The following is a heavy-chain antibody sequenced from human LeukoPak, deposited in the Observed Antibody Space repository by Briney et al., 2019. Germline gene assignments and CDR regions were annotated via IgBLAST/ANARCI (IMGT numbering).Heavy chain of an antibody. V-gene: IGHV3-30*14. J-gene: IGHJ2*01. CDR3: ARDRRDYDSSGYYKNNYWYFDL. D-gene: IGHD3-22*01. CDR2: ISYDGSNK. CDR1: GFTFSSYA. Sequence: GGSLRLSCAASGFTFSSYAMHWVRQAPGKGLEWVAVISYDGSNKYYADSVKGRFTISRDNSKNTLYLQMNSLRAQDTAVYYCARDRRDYDSSGYYKNNYWYFDLWGRGTLVTVSS.